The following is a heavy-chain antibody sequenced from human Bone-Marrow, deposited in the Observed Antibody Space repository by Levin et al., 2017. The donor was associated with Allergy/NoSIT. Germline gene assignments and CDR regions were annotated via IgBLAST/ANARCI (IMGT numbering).Heavy chain of an antibody. J-gene: IGHJ4*02. CDR2: INPNNGDT. Sequence: EASVKVSCKSSGYTFTNHYIHWVGQAPGQGLEWMGWINPNNGDTNFAQKFQGRVTMTRDTSISTAYMDLSRLTSDDTAVYYCARERYTGYVIFDFWGQGTLVTVSS. D-gene: IGHD5-12*01. CDR3: ARERYTGYVIFDF. CDR1: GYTFTNHY. V-gene: IGHV1-2*02.